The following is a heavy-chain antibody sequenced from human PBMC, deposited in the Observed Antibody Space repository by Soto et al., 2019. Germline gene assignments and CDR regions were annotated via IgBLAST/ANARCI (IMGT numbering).Heavy chain of an antibody. CDR1: GFTFSSYS. Sequence: GGSLRLSCAASGFTFSSYSMNWVRQAPGKGLEWVSSISSSSSYIYYADSVKGRFTISRDNAKNSLYLQMNSLRAEDTAVYYCARANGPDMITFGGVMPSSDYWGQGTLVTVSS. V-gene: IGHV3-21*01. J-gene: IGHJ4*02. CDR2: ISSSSSYI. CDR3: ARANGPDMITFGGVMPSSDY. D-gene: IGHD3-16*01.